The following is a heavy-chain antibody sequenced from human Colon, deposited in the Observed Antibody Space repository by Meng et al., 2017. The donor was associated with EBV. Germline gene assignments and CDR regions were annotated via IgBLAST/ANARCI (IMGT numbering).Heavy chain of an antibody. CDR2: IYWDDDK. J-gene: IGHJ4*02. Sequence: QLTLKESGPTLVKPTQTLTLICTFSGFSLSTSAVGVGWIRQPPGKALEWLALIYWDDDKLYRPSLTSRITMNKDTTKNQVVLRMTNMDPVDTATYYCAHSRYPAFFEYWGQGTLVTVSS. D-gene: IGHD3-16*02. CDR1: GFSLSTSAVG. CDR3: AHSRYPAFFEY. V-gene: IGHV2-5*02.